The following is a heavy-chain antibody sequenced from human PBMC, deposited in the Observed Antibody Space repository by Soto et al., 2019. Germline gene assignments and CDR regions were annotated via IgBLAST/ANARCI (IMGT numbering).Heavy chain of an antibody. V-gene: IGHV1-69*13. CDR2: IIPIFGTA. Sequence: GASVKVSCKASGGTFSSYAISWVRQAPGQGLEWMGGIIPIFGTANYAQKFQGRVTITADESTSTAYMELSSLRSEDTAVYYCARDFSAYYYYYGMDVWGQGTTVTVS. CDR1: GGTFSSYA. J-gene: IGHJ6*02. D-gene: IGHD3-3*01. CDR3: ARDFSAYYYYYGMDV.